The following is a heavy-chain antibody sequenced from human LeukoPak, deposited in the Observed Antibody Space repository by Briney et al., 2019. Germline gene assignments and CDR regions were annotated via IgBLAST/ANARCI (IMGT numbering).Heavy chain of an antibody. CDR3: ARDPVAGFDY. D-gene: IGHD6-19*01. CDR2: INHSGST. CDR1: GGSFSNYD. J-gene: IGHJ4*02. V-gene: IGHV4-34*01. Sequence: PSETLSLTCGVYGGSFSNYDWNWIRQPPGKGLEWIGEINHSGSTNYNPSLKSRVTISVDKSKNQFSLKLSSVTAADTAVYYCARDPVAGFDYWGQGTLVTVSS.